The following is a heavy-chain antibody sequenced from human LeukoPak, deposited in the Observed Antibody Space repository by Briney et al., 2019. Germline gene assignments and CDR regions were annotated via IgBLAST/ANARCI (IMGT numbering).Heavy chain of an antibody. J-gene: IGHJ4*02. CDR3: ARDVVRGVVTVVGFDY. CDR1: GFTFSSYA. CDR2: ISYDGSNK. D-gene: IGHD2-21*02. Sequence: GRSLRLSCAASGFTFSSYAMHWVRQAPGKGLEWVAVISYDGSNKYYADSVKGRFTISRDNSKNRLYLQMNSLRAEDTAVYYCARDVVRGVVTVVGFDYWGQGTLVTVSS. V-gene: IGHV3-30*04.